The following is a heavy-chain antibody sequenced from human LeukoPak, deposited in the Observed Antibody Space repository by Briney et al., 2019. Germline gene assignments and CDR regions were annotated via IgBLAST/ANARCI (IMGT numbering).Heavy chain of an antibody. CDR1: GFAVSSNY. CDR3: ARGEKWELPYFDY. J-gene: IGHJ4*02. Sequence: GGSLRLSCAASGFAVSSNYMSWVRQAPGKGLEWVSVIYSGGSTYYADSVKGRFTISRDNSKNTLYLQRNSLRAEDTAVYYCARGEKWELPYFDYWGQGTLVTVSS. CDR2: IYSGGST. V-gene: IGHV3-53*01. D-gene: IGHD1-26*01.